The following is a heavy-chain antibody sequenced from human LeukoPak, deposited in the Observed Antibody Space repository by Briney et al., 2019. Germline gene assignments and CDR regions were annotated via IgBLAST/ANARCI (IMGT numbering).Heavy chain of an antibody. CDR3: ARVARSYCSSTSCPTRSLDY. J-gene: IGHJ4*02. Sequence: SETLSLTCAVYGGSFSGYYWSWIRQPPGKGLEWIGEINHSGSTNYNPSLKSRVTISVDTSKNQFSLKLSSVTAADTAVYYCARVARSYCSSTSCPTRSLDYWGQGSLVTVSS. CDR2: INHSGST. CDR1: GGSFSGYY. V-gene: IGHV4-34*01. D-gene: IGHD2-2*01.